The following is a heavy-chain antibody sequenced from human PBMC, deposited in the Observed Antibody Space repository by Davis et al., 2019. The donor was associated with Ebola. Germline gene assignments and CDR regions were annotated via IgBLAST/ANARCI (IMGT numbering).Heavy chain of an antibody. J-gene: IGHJ6*02. CDR1: GYTFTSYG. D-gene: IGHD2-8*01. Sequence: ASVKVSCKASGYTFTSYGISWVRQAPGQGLEWMGWISAYNGNTNYAQKLQGRVTMTRDTSTSTVYMELSSLRSEDTAVYYCAREQLVLMVYASHLKGYYYGMDVWGQGTTVTVSS. V-gene: IGHV1-18*01. CDR2: ISAYNGNT. CDR3: AREQLVLMVYASHLKGYYYGMDV.